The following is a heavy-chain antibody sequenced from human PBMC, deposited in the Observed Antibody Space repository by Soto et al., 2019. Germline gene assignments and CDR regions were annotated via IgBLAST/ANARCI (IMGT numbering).Heavy chain of an antibody. Sequence: ASVKVSCKASGYTFINYGITWVRQAPGQGLEWMGWISAYNGNTNYAQNLQGRVTMTADTSTSTAYMDLKSLRSDDTAVYYCARDRPGYSYSPTDLGYWGQGTLVTVSS. V-gene: IGHV1-18*01. CDR1: GYTFINYG. J-gene: IGHJ4*02. CDR3: ARDRPGYSYSPTDLGY. D-gene: IGHD5-18*01. CDR2: ISAYNGNT.